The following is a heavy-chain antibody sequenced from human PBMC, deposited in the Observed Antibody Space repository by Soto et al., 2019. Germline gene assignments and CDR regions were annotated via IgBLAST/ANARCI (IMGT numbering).Heavy chain of an antibody. V-gene: IGHV4-30-2*01. Sequence: SETLSLTCAVSGGSISSGGYSWSWIRQPPGKGLEWIGYIYHTWNTYYNPSLESRVTISVDRSRNQLSLELTSVTAADTAVYYCARFRGTAILDYWGQGTLVTVS. CDR1: GGSISSGGYS. D-gene: IGHD2-2*02. CDR2: IYHTWNT. J-gene: IGHJ4*02. CDR3: ARFRGTAILDY.